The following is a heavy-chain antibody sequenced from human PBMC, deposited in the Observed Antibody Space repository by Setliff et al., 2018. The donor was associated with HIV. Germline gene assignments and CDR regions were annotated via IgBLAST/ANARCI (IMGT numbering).Heavy chain of an antibody. D-gene: IGHD3-10*01. J-gene: IGHJ4*02. CDR2: IKYDEIEK. V-gene: IGHV3-7*01. CDR1: GFSFSSYW. CDR3: ARDFYGSGSPPCGY. Sequence: GGSLRLSCSASGFSFSSYWISWVRQAPGKGLEWVANIKYDEIEKYYVDSVKGRFTISRDNAKNSLFLQMKSLRAEDTGVYYCARDFYGSGSPPCGYWGQGTLVTVSS.